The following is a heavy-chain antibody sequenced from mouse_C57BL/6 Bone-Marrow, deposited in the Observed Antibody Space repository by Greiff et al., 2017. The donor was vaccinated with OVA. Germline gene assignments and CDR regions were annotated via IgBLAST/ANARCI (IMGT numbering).Heavy chain of an antibody. J-gene: IGHJ4*01. Sequence: QVQLQQSGAELVKPGASVKLSCKASGYTFTSYWMHWVKQRPGRGLEWIGRIDPNSGGTKYNEKFKSKATLTVDKPSSTAYMQRSSLTSEDSAVYYCARDYGSSYYYAMDYWGQGTSVTVSS. CDR1: GYTFTSYW. V-gene: IGHV1-72*01. CDR2: IDPNSGGT. CDR3: ARDYGSSYYYAMDY. D-gene: IGHD1-1*01.